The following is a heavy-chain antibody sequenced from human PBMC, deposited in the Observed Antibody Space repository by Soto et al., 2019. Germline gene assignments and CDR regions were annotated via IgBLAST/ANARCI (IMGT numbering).Heavy chain of an antibody. J-gene: IGHJ3*02. D-gene: IGHD2-15*01. Sequence: GGSLRLSCGASGFTFSSYCMHWVRKDPGKGLEWVAVISYDGSNKYYADSVKGRFTISRDNSKNTLYLQMNSLRAEDTAVYYCAKDPGYCSGGSCYPDAFDIWGQGTMVTVSS. V-gene: IGHV3-30*18. CDR2: ISYDGSNK. CDR1: GFTFSSYC. CDR3: AKDPGYCSGGSCYPDAFDI.